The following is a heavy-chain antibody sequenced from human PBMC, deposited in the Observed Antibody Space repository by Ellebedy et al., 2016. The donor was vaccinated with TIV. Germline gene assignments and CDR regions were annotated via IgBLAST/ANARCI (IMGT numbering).Heavy chain of an antibody. J-gene: IGHJ5*02. V-gene: IGHV4-61*01. CDR2: IYSFGTT. CDR1: GDSVSSDNYF. CDR3: ARGGVYSGYVSA. Sequence: GSLRLSXTVSGDSVSSDNYFWSWIRQPPGKGLEWIGYIYSFGTTKYNPSLKSRVTISVGTSKNQVSLKLRSVTAADTAFYYCARGGVYSGYVSAWGQGTLVTVSS. D-gene: IGHD5-12*01.